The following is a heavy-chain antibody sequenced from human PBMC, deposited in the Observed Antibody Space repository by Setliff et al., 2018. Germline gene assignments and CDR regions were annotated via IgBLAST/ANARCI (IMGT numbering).Heavy chain of an antibody. J-gene: IGHJ4*02. V-gene: IGHV1-18*01. D-gene: IGHD3-22*01. Sequence: ASVKVSCKASGYTFTSYGISWVRQAPGQGLEWMGWISAYNGNTNYAQKFQGWVTMTRDTSISTAYMELSRLSSDDTAVYYYARGGGVNDDNSGFYRSFDYWGQGTLVTVSS. CDR3: ARGGGVNDDNSGFYRSFDY. CDR1: GYTFTSYG. CDR2: ISAYNGNT.